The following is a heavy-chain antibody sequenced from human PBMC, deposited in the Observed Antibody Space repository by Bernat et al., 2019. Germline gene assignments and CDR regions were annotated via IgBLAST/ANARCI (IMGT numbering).Heavy chain of an antibody. CDR3: ARTSRRGYYDSSGYYYFDY. CDR1: GGSISSSNW. Sequence: QVQLQESGPGLVKPSGTLSLTCAVSGGSISSSNWWSWVRQPPGKGLEWIVEIYHSGSTNYNPSLKSRVTISVDKSKNQFSLKLSSVTAADTAVYYCARTSRRGYYDSSGYYYFDYWGLGTLVTVSS. D-gene: IGHD3-22*01. CDR2: IYHSGST. V-gene: IGHV4-4*02. J-gene: IGHJ4*02.